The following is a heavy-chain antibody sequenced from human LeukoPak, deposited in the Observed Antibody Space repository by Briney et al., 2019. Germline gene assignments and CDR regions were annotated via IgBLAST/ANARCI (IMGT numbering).Heavy chain of an antibody. D-gene: IGHD3-22*01. CDR1: GGSFSGYY. J-gene: IGHJ4*02. CDR2: INHSGST. CDR3: ARGRSSSGYYYSFDY. V-gene: IGHV4-34*01. Sequence: SETLSLTCAVYGGSFSGYYWSWIRQPPGKGLEWIGEINHSGSTNYNPSPKSRVTISVDTSKNQFSLKLSSVTAADTAVYYCARGRSSSGYYYSFDYWGQGTLVTVSS.